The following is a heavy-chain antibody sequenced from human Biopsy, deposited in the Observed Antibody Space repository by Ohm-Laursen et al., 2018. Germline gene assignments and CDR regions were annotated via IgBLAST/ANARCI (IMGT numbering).Heavy chain of an antibody. CDR3: ARGSNDSGGLYFPR. J-gene: IGHJ4*02. CDR1: GGSFTGHY. V-gene: IGHV4-59*11. Sequence: GTLSLTCTVSGGSFTGHYWSWIRQPPGKGLEWIGHISYTGYTGYNASLKSRVTISVDTSRNHFSLRLSSLTAADTAVYYCARGSNDSGGLYFPRWGQGTLLTVSS. D-gene: IGHD4-23*01. CDR2: ISYTGYT.